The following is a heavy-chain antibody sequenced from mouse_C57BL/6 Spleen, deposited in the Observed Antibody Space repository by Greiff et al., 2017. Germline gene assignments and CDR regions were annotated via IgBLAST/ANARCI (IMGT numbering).Heavy chain of an antibody. J-gene: IGHJ2*01. V-gene: IGHV1-15*01. CDR2: IDPETGGT. CDR1: GYTFTDYE. Sequence: VQLQQSGAELVRPGASVTLSCKASGYTFTDYEMHWVKQTPVHGLEWIGAIDPETGGTAYNQKFKGKAILTADKSSSTAYMELRSLTSEDSAVYYCTRSDGYSYFDYWGQGTTLTVSS. CDR3: TRSDGYSYFDY. D-gene: IGHD2-3*01.